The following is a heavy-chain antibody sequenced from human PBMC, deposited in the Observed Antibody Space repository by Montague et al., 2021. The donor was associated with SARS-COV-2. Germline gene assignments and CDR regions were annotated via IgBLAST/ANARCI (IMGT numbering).Heavy chain of an antibody. J-gene: IGHJ6*03. CDR3: ASRMAVGDYYYYHMDV. D-gene: IGHD6-19*01. CDR1: GGSIISGGYY. CDR2: IYYSGNAH. Sequence: SETLSLTCAVSGGSIISGGYYWGWIRQPPEKGLEWLGNIYYSGNAHYYNPSLKSRITISIDTSKHQFSLRLTSVTAADTAVYYCASRMAVGDYYYYHMDVWGSGTTVTVSS. V-gene: IGHV4-39*01.